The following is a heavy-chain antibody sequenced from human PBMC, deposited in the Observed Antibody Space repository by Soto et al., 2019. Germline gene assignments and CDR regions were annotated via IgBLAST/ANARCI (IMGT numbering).Heavy chain of an antibody. V-gene: IGHV3-9*01. CDR3: VRSKGGYSYGTPFDY. CDR2: ISWNSGNI. CDR1: GFTFDDYA. D-gene: IGHD5-18*01. J-gene: IGHJ4*02. Sequence: GGSLRLSCAASGFTFDDYAMHGVRQVLGKGLEWVSSISWNSGNIGYADSVKGRFTTSRDNAKNSLYLQMNSLRPEDTALYYCVRSKGGYSYGTPFDYWGQGTLVTVSS.